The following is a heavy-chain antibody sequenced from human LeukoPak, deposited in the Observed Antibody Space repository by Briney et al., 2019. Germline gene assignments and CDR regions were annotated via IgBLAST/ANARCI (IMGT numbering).Heavy chain of an antibody. CDR1: GGSISSYY. V-gene: IGHV4-30-4*08. D-gene: IGHD3-10*01. Sequence: SETLSLTCTVSGGSISSYYWSWIRQPPGKGLEWIGYIYYSGSTYYNPSLKSRVTISVDTSKNQFSLKLSSVTAADTAVYYCARDRYGSGSYYAPYNWFDPWGQGTLVTVSS. CDR2: IYYSGST. CDR3: ARDRYGSGSYYAPYNWFDP. J-gene: IGHJ5*02.